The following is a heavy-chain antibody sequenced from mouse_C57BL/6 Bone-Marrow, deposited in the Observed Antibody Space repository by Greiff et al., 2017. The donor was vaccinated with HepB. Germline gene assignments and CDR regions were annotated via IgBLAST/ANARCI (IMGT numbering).Heavy chain of an antibody. V-gene: IGHV5-2*01. Sequence: EVKLVESGGGLVQPGESLKLSCESNEYEFPSHDMSWVRKTPEKRLELVAAINSDGGSTYYPDTMERRFIISRDNTKKTLYLQMSSLRSEDTALYYSVSYTSDYCAMDYWGQGTSVTVSS. CDR2: INSDGGST. CDR1: EYEFPSHD. J-gene: IGHJ4*01. D-gene: IGHD2-10*02. CDR3: VSYTSDYCAMDY.